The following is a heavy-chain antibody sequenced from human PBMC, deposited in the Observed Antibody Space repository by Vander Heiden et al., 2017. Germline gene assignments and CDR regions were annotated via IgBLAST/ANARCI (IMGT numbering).Heavy chain of an antibody. CDR1: GITFSNAG. J-gene: IGHJ3*02. CDR3: TTVCGGACYVWEAFDI. CDR2: LKSKIDGGTI. V-gene: IGHV3-15*01. Sequence: EVQLAASGGGLAKPGGSLRLACAASGITFSNAGRSWVRQAPGKGPEWVGRLKSKIDGGTIDYAAPVKGRFTISIDDSKNTLYLTINSPKTEDTAVYYCTTVCGGACYVWEAFDIWGQGTMVTVSS. D-gene: IGHD2-21*02.